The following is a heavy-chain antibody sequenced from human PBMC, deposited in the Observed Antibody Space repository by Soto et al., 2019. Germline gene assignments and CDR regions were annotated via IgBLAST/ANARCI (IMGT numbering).Heavy chain of an antibody. CDR1: GFTFSSYD. CDR2: IGTAGET. V-gene: IGHV3-13*04. Sequence: EVQPVESGGGLVQPGGSLRLSCAASGFTFSSYDMHWVRQGTGKGLEWVSVIGTAGETYYPGSVKGRFTISRENPQNSLYLEMNCLRAGDTAVYYCARGSTMVRGVILDAFDIWGQGTMVTVSS. J-gene: IGHJ3*02. D-gene: IGHD3-10*01. CDR3: ARGSTMVRGVILDAFDI.